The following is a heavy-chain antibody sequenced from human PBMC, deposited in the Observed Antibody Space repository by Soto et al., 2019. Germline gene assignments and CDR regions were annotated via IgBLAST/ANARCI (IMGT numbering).Heavy chain of an antibody. D-gene: IGHD6-19*01. V-gene: IGHV3-23*01. CDR2: ISHSGEST. CDR3: SKDGWEN. Sequence: EVQLLESGGGLAQPGGSLRLSFAASGFTFSGYTMAWVRQAPGKGLEWVSTISHSGESTYYAESVKGRFTISRDNSKNTLYLQMNSLRGEDTAVYFCSKDGWENWGQGTLVTVAS. J-gene: IGHJ4*02. CDR1: GFTFSGYT.